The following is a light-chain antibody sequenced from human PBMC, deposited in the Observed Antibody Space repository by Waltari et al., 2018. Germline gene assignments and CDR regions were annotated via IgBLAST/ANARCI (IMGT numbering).Light chain of an antibody. CDR2: YDD. J-gene: IGLJ2*01. CDR3: SAWDDSLNGPV. CDR1: RSNIGNNV. Sequence: QSVLTQPPSVSEAPRQRVTISCSGSRSNIGNNVVNWYQQLPGKAPKLLIYYDDLPPAGVSDRFAGATAGPSASLAISGLQSEDEADYYCSAWDDSLNGPVFGGGTKLTVL. V-gene: IGLV1-36*01.